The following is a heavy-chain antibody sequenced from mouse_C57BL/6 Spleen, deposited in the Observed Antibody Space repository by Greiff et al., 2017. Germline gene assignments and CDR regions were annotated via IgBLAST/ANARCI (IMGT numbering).Heavy chain of an antibody. CDR3: VFSSYWYFDV. J-gene: IGHJ1*03. Sequence: EVQLQQSGAELVKPGASVKLSCTASGFNIKDYYMHWVKQRTEQGLEWIGRIDPADGETKYAPTFQGKATITADTSSHTAYLQLSSLTSEDTAVYYCVFSSYWYFDVWGTGTTVTVSS. CDR1: GFNIKDYY. D-gene: IGHD1-1*01. CDR2: IDPADGET. V-gene: IGHV14-2*01.